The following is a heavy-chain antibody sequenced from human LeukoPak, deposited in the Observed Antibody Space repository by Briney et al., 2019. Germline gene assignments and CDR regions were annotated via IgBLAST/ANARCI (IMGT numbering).Heavy chain of an antibody. CDR1: RFTFSSYA. D-gene: IGHD6-19*01. CDR3: ARDRIAVAGTLVGVFNLKEEEVANDY. Sequence: GGSLRLSCAASRFTFSSYAMSWVRQAPGKGLEWVSAISGSGGSTYYADSVKGRFTISRDNSKNTLYLQMNSLRAEDTAVYYCARDRIAVAGTLVGVFNLKEEEVANDYWGQGTLVTVSS. V-gene: IGHV3-23*01. CDR2: ISGSGGST. J-gene: IGHJ4*02.